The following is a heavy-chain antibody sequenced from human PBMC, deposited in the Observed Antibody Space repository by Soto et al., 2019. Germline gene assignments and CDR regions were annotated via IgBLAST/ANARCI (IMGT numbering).Heavy chain of an antibody. J-gene: IGHJ6*02. Sequence: EVQLVESGGGLVQPGGSLRLSCAASGFTFSDHYMDWVRQAPGKGLEWVGRTRNKANSHTTEYAASVKGRFTISRDDSKTTLYLQMNSMKTEDTAVYYCARASYSNVYYYYAMDVWGQGTTVTVSS. D-gene: IGHD4-4*01. CDR3: ARASYSNVYYYYAMDV. CDR2: TRNKANSHTT. CDR1: GFTFSDHY. V-gene: IGHV3-72*01.